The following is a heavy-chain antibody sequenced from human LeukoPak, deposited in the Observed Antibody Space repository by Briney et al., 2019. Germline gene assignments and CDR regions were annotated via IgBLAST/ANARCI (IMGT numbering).Heavy chain of an antibody. V-gene: IGHV4-59*08. CDR2: FYYTGST. CDR3: ARQDSGTYLNPLDI. CDR1: GGSISTYY. Sequence: PSETLSLTCTVSGGSISTYYWSWIRQPPGKGLDWIGSFYYTGSTNYNPSLRSRVTISLDTSKNQISLRLSSVTAADTAVYYCARQDSGTYLNPLDIWGQGTVVTVSS. J-gene: IGHJ3*02. D-gene: IGHD1-26*01.